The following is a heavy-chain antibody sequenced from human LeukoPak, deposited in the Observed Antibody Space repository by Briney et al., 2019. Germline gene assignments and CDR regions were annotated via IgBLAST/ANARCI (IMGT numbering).Heavy chain of an antibody. V-gene: IGHV4-39*01. Sequence: SETLSLTCTVSGGSISSGGYYWGWIRQSPGKGLEWIGSIYYSGSTYYNPSLKSRVTISVDTSKNQFSLKLSSVTAADTAVYYCASEVAASNYWGQGTLVTVSS. CDR1: GGSISSGGYY. D-gene: IGHD2-15*01. CDR2: IYYSGST. J-gene: IGHJ4*02. CDR3: ASEVAASNY.